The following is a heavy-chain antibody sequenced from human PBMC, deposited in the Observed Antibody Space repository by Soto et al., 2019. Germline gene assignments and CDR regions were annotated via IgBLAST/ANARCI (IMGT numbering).Heavy chain of an antibody. CDR3: ARLMGTAFDL. CDR1: GFTFSDHY. D-gene: IGHD2-8*01. V-gene: IGHV3-72*01. CDR2: ARNRVNGYII. Sequence: PVGSLRLSCAASGFTFSDHYMDWVRQAPGKGLEWVGRARNRVNGYIIAYAASVRGRFTISRDDSKNSLYLQMNSLTAGDTAVYFCARLMGTAFDLWGQGTLVTVSS. J-gene: IGHJ4*02.